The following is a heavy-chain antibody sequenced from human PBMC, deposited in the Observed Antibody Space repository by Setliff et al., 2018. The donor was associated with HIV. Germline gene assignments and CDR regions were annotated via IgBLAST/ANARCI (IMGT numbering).Heavy chain of an antibody. V-gene: IGHV3-30*03. CDR3: ARDSWGPDY. Sequence: GGSLRLSCAASGFTFSSFGMHWVRQAPGKGLEWVAVISYDGSNKYYADSVKGRFTISRDNSKNTLYLQMNSLRVEDTAVYYCARDSWGPDYWGQGTLVTVSS. J-gene: IGHJ4*02. CDR2: ISYDGSNK. D-gene: IGHD3-16*01. CDR1: GFTFSSFG.